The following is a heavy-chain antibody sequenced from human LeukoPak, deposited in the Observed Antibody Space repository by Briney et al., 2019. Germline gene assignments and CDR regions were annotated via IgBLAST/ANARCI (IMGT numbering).Heavy chain of an antibody. CDR2: INHGGST. CDR1: GGSFSGYY. CDR3: ARAGSGTSIDY. Sequence: SETLSLTCGVYGGSFSGYYWSWIRQPPGKGLEWIGEINHGGSTNYNPSLKSRVTISVDTSKNQFSLKLSSVTAADTAVYYCARAGSGTSIDYWGQGTLVTVSS. D-gene: IGHD3-10*01. J-gene: IGHJ4*02. V-gene: IGHV4-34*01.